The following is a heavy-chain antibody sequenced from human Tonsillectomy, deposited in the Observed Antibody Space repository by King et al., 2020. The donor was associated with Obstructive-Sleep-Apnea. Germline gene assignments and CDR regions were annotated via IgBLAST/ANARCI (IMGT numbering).Heavy chain of an antibody. CDR2: IYYSGST. CDR1: GGSISTYY. D-gene: IGHD4-23*01. CDR3: AGHDGGFNWFDP. V-gene: IGHV4-59*08. J-gene: IGHJ5*02. Sequence: QLQESGPGLLKPSETLSLTCTVSGGSISTYYWSWIRQSPGKGLEWIGYIYYSGSTNYNPSLRSRVTISVDTSKNHFSLKLTSVTAADTAVYYCAGHDGGFNWFDPWGQGTLVTVSS.